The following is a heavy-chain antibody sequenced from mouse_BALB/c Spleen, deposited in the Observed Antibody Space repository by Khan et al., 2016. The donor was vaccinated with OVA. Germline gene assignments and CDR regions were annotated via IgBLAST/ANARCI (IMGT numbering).Heavy chain of an antibody. V-gene: IGHV3-2*02. J-gene: IGHJ2*01. CDR1: GYSITSDYA. CDR3: ARIYGGDFDY. CDR2: ISYSGNT. D-gene: IGHD1-1*01. Sequence: VQLKESGPGLVKPSQSLSLTCTVTGYSITSDYAWNWIRQFPRNKLEWMGHISYSGNTKYNPSLKSRISITRDTSKNQFFLQLNSVTTEDTATYYCARIYGGDFDYWGQGTTLTVSS.